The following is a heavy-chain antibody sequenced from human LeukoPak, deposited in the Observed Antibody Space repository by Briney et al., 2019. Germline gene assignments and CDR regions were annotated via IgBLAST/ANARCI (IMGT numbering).Heavy chain of an antibody. Sequence: PGGSLRPSCAASGFTVSSNYMSWVRQAPGKGLEGGSVIYSGGSTYYADSVKGRFTISRDNSKNTLYLQMNSLRAENTAVYYCARTAGYSSSWDLSDYWGQGTLVTVSS. V-gene: IGHV3-53*01. CDR3: ARTAGYSSSWDLSDY. J-gene: IGHJ4*02. CDR1: GFTVSSNY. D-gene: IGHD6-13*01. CDR2: IYSGGST.